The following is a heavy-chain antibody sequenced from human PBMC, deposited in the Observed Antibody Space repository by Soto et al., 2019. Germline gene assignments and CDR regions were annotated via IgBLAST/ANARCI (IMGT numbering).Heavy chain of an antibody. CDR1: GFTFTSSA. Sequence: SVKVSCKASGFTFTSSAVQWVRQARGQRLEWIGWIVVGSGNTNYAQKFQERVTITRDMSTSTAYMELSSLRSEDTAVYYCAAARNYCTNGVCRAYYYYGMDVWGQGTTVTVSS. CDR3: AAARNYCTNGVCRAYYYYGMDV. D-gene: IGHD2-8*01. V-gene: IGHV1-58*01. CDR2: IVVGSGNT. J-gene: IGHJ6*02.